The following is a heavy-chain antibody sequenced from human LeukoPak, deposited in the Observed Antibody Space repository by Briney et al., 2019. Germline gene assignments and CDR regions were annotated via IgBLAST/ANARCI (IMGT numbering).Heavy chain of an antibody. CDR1: GFTFRSYC. CDR3: AKEREGSIFGVVTPSDYFDY. J-gene: IGHJ4*02. Sequence: GGSLRLSCVASGFTFRSYCMNWVRQAPGKGLEWVSSIGSSSSDIHYADSVKGRFTISRENAEKYPFLQMISLRAEDTTVYYCAKEREGSIFGVVTPSDYFDYWGQGTLVTVSS. D-gene: IGHD3-3*01. V-gene: IGHV3-21*04. CDR2: IGSSSSDI.